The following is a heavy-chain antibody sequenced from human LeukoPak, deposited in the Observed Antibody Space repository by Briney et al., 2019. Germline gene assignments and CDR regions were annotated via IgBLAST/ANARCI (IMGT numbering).Heavy chain of an antibody. J-gene: IGHJ6*02. Sequence: GGSLRLSCAASGFTVSSNYMSWVRQAPGKGLEWVSVIYSGGSTYYADSVKGRFTISRDNSKNTLYLQMNSLRAEDTAVYYCARDLEDYGMDVWGQGTTVTVSS. CDR1: GFTVSSNY. D-gene: IGHD1-1*01. CDR2: IYSGGST. CDR3: ARDLEDYGMDV. V-gene: IGHV3-53*01.